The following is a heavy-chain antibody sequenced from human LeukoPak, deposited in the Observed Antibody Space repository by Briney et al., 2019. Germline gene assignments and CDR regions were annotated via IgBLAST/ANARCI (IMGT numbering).Heavy chain of an antibody. CDR2: ISGSGGRT. CDR1: GFTFSNYV. CDR3: AKDWVGYSV. V-gene: IGHV3-23*01. D-gene: IGHD5/OR15-5a*01. Sequence: GGSLRLFCAASGFTFSNYVMRWVRQAPGKGLEWVSGISGSGGRTFYADSVKGRFTISRDNAKNSLFPQMNSLRAEDTAVYYCAKDWVGYSVWGQGTLVTVSS. J-gene: IGHJ1*01.